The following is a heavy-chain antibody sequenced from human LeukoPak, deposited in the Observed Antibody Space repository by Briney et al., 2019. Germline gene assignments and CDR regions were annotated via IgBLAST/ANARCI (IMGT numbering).Heavy chain of an antibody. CDR3: ARDGLYGDLTYYMDV. J-gene: IGHJ6*03. CDR1: GFTFNNYV. CDR2: ISSSSSYI. V-gene: IGHV3-21*01. D-gene: IGHD4-17*01. Sequence: PGGSLRLSCAASGFTFNNYVMSWVRQAPGKGLDWVSSISSSSSYIYYADSVKGRFTISRDNAKNSLYLQMNSLRAEDTAVYYCARDGLYGDLTYYMDVWGKGTTVTVSS.